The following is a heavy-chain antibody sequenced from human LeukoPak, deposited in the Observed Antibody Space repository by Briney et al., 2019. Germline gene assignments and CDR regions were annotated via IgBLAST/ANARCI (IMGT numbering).Heavy chain of an antibody. J-gene: IGHJ4*02. CDR2: MYYSGST. CDR1: GDSISSYY. CDR3: ARYGLIRGFDY. Sequence: SETLSLTCTVSGDSISSYYWGWLRQPPGKGLEWVGYMYYSGSTNYNPSLKSRVTISVDTSKNQFSLKLNSVTAADTAVYYCARYGLIRGFDYWGQGTLVTVSS. D-gene: IGHD3-16*01. V-gene: IGHV4-59*01.